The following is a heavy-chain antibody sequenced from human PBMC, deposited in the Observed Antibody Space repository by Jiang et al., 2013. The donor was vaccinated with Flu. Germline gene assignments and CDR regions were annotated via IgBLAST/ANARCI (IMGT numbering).Heavy chain of an antibody. V-gene: IGHV1-8*02. D-gene: IGHD3-10*01. J-gene: IGHJ4*02. CDR3: ARENSYYKADDY. CDR2: MNPNSGNT. CDR1: GYTFTSYD. Sequence: PGASVKVSCKASGYTFTSYDINWVRQATGQGLEWMGWMNPNSGNTGYAQKFQGRVTMTRNTSISTAYMELSSLRSEDTAVYYCARENSYYKADDYWGQGTLVTVSS.